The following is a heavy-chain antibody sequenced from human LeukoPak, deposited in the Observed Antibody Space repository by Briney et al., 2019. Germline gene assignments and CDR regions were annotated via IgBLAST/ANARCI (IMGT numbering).Heavy chain of an antibody. Sequence: SQTLSLTCTVSGGSISSGSYYWSWIRQPAGKGLEWIGRIYTSASTNYNPSLKSRVTISVDTSKNQFSLKLSSVTAADTAVYYCARTSTWFDPWGQGTLVTVSS. CDR3: ARTSTWFDP. J-gene: IGHJ5*02. CDR2: IYTSAST. D-gene: IGHD2/OR15-2a*01. CDR1: GGSISSGSYY. V-gene: IGHV4-61*02.